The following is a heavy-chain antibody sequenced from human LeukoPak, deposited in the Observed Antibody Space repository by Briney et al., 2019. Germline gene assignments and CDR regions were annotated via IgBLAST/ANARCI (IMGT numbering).Heavy chain of an antibody. CDR1: GFTFTNYP. Sequence: GGSLRLSCAASGFTFTNYPMHWVRQAPGKGLEYVSAISNNGGATYYANSVEDRFTISRDNSKNTLYLQMGSLRAEDTAVYYCAREGLDYWGQGTLVTVSS. CDR2: ISNNGGAT. V-gene: IGHV3-64*01. CDR3: AREGLDY. J-gene: IGHJ4*02.